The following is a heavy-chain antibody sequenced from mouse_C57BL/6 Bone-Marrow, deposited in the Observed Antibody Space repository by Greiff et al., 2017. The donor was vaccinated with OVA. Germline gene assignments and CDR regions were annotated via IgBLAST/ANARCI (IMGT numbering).Heavy chain of an antibody. J-gene: IGHJ2*01. CDR2: ISSGGDYI. D-gene: IGHD4-1*01. V-gene: IGHV5-9-1*02. CDR1: GFTFSSYA. CDR3: TRDWDEDYFDY. Sequence: EVQVVESGEGLVKPGGSLKLSCAASGFTFSSYAMSWVRQTPEKRLAWVAYISSGGDYIYYADTVKGRFTISRDNARNTLYLQMISLKSEDTAMYYCTRDWDEDYFDYWGQGTTLTVSS.